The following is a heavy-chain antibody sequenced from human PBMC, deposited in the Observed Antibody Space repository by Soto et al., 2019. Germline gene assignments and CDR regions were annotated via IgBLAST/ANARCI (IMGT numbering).Heavy chain of an antibody. D-gene: IGHD6-19*01. CDR1: GFTFSNYG. J-gene: IGHJ5*02. V-gene: IGHV3-30*18. Sequence: QVQLVESGGGVVQPGRSLRLSCAASGFTFSNYGMHWVRQAPGKGLEWVAVISYDGSNKYNADSVKGRFTISRDNSKNTLYLQINSLRAEDKAVYYCAKDLEQWRRYSWFDPWGQGTLVTVSS. CDR3: AKDLEQWRRYSWFDP. CDR2: ISYDGSNK.